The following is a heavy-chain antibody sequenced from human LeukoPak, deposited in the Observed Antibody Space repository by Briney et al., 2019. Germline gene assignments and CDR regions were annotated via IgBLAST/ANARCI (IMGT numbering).Heavy chain of an antibody. Sequence: SETLSLTCTVSGGSISSSSYYWGWIRQPPGKGLEWIGSIHYGGSTYYNPSLKSRVTLSVDTSKNQFSLELSSVTAADTAVYYCARDSVGDTFGAFDYWGQGTLVTVSS. D-gene: IGHD4/OR15-4a*01. CDR2: IHYGGST. V-gene: IGHV4-39*02. CDR1: GGSISSSSYY. J-gene: IGHJ4*02. CDR3: ARDSVGDTFGAFDY.